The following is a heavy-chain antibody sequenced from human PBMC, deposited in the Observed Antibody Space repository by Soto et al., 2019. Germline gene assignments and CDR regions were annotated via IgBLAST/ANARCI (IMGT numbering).Heavy chain of an antibody. J-gene: IGHJ6*04. D-gene: IGHD2-15*01. Sequence: QVQLVESGGGVVQPGRSLRLSCAASVFSLSRYGMHWFRQAPGKGLEWVALISYDGSNKYYADSVKGRFTISRDNSENTLYLQMNSLRAEDTAVYYCAKGGGSGDNCDFDYYYYGMDVWGKGTTVIVSS. V-gene: IGHV3-30*18. CDR1: VFSLSRYG. CDR3: AKGGGSGDNCDFDYYYYGMDV. CDR2: ISYDGSNK.